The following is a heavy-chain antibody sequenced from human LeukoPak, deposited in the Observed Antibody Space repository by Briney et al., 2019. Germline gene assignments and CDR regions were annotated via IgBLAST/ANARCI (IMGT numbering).Heavy chain of an antibody. CDR1: GFTVSSNY. D-gene: IGHD3-9*01. V-gene: IGHV3-53*01. J-gene: IGHJ4*02. CDR3: ARGIRYFDWLPHS. CDR2: IYSGSST. Sequence: GGSLRLSCAASGFTVSSNYMSWVRQAPGKGLEWVSVIYSGSSTYYADSVKGRFTISRDNSKNTLYLQMNSLRAEDTAVYYCARGIRYFDWLPHSWGQGTLVTVSS.